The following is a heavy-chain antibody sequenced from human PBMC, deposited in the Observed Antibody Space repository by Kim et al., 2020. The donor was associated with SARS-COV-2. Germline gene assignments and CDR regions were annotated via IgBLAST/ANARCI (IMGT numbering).Heavy chain of an antibody. CDR1: GFTFSSYG. Sequence: GGSLRLSCAASGFTFSSYGMHWVRQAPGKGLEWVAVISHDGSNKYYADSVKGRFTISRDNSKNTLYLQMNSLRAEDTAVYYCAKSDVVVTQLDYWGQGTLVTVSS. CDR3: AKSDVVVTQLDY. CDR2: ISHDGSNK. J-gene: IGHJ4*02. D-gene: IGHD2-21*02. V-gene: IGHV3-30*18.